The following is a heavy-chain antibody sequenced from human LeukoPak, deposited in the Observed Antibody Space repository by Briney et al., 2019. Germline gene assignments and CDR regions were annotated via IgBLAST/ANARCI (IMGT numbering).Heavy chain of an antibody. D-gene: IGHD6-19*01. V-gene: IGHV3-30*02. J-gene: IGHJ4*02. CDR3: AKDPGIAVAGTYYFDY. Sequence: GGSLRLSCAASGFIFSSYNMNWVRQAPGKGLEWVAFIRYDGSNKYYADSVKGRFTISRDNSKNTLYLQMNSLRAEDTAVYYCAKDPGIAVAGTYYFDYWGQGTLVTVSS. CDR1: GFIFSSYN. CDR2: IRYDGSNK.